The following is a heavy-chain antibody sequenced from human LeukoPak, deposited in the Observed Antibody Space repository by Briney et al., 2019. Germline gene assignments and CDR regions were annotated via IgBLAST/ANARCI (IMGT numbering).Heavy chain of an antibody. CDR2: ISAYNGNR. J-gene: IGHJ6*03. CDR3: ARDFHYDILTGYYKYYYYYMDV. CDR1: GYTFTSYG. V-gene: IGHV1-18*01. D-gene: IGHD3-9*01. Sequence: ASVKVSCKASGYTFTSYGISWVRQAPGQGLERMGWISAYNGNRNYAQKLQGRVTMTTDTSTSTAYMELRSLRSDDTAVYYCARDFHYDILTGYYKYYYYYMDVWGKGTTVTVSS.